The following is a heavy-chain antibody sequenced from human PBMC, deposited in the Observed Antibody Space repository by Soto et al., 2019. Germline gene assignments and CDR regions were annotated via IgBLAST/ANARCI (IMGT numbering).Heavy chain of an antibody. V-gene: IGHV4-34*01. D-gene: IGHD2-2*01. J-gene: IGHJ4*02. CDR2: INHSGST. Sequence: QEQLQQWGAGLLRPSETLSLTCAVYGGSFNDNYWNWIRQSPGKGLEWIGEINHSGSTDYNPSLKSRVTISVDSSKNQFSLKLSSVTAADTAVYYCAKSHRAIPGPDYWGQGTLVTVSS. CDR1: GGSFNDNY. CDR3: AKSHRAIPGPDY.